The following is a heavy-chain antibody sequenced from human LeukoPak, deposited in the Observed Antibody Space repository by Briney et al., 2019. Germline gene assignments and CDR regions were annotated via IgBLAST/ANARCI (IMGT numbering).Heavy chain of an antibody. CDR1: GFTYSSYW. Sequence: GGSLRLSCAASGFTYSSYWMSWVRQAPGKGLEWVANIKQDGSKKYYVDSVKGRFTISRDNAKNSLYLQMNSLRAEDTAVYYCARDDCSSISCYHNWFDPWGQGTLVTVSS. J-gene: IGHJ5*02. V-gene: IGHV3-7*01. D-gene: IGHD2-2*01. CDR3: ARDDCSSISCYHNWFDP. CDR2: IKQDGSKK.